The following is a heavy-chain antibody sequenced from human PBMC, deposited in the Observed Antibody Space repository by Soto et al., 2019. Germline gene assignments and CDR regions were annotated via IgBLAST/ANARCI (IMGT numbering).Heavy chain of an antibody. J-gene: IGHJ3*02. D-gene: IGHD5-12*01. V-gene: IGHV1-46*03. CDR1: GYTITSYY. Sequence: ASVKVSCKASGYTITSYYMHCVRQAPGQGLEWMGIINPSGGSTSYAQKFQGRVTMTRDTSTSTVYMELSSLRSEDTAVYYCASSRPGYSGYDDAFDIWGQGTMVTVSS. CDR2: INPSGGST. CDR3: ASSRPGYSGYDDAFDI.